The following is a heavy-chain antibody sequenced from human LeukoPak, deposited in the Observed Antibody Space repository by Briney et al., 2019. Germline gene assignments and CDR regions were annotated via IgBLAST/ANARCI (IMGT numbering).Heavy chain of an antibody. Sequence: GASVKVSCKASGYTFTSYGISWVRQAPGQGLEWMGWISAYNGNTNYAQKLQGRVTKTTDTSTSTAYMELRSLRSDDTAVYYCARGYYDSSGYYPPDYWGQGTLVTVSS. CDR1: GYTFTSYG. V-gene: IGHV1-18*01. D-gene: IGHD3-22*01. CDR2: ISAYNGNT. J-gene: IGHJ4*02. CDR3: ARGYYDSSGYYPPDY.